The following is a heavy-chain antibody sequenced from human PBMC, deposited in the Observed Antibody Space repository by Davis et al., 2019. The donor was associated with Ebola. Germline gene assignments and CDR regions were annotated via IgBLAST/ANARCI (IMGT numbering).Heavy chain of an antibody. CDR2: IYSGGST. J-gene: IGHJ6*02. Sequence: GGSLRLSCAASGFTVSSNYMSWVRQAPGKGLEWVSVIYSGGSTYYADSVKGRFTMSRDYATLFLEMNSLRVEDTAVYYCTRDSYLGDLSQGWGGMDVWGQGTLVTVSS. CDR1: GFTVSSNY. D-gene: IGHD3-16*02. CDR3: TRDSYLGDLSQGWGGMDV. V-gene: IGHV3-53*01.